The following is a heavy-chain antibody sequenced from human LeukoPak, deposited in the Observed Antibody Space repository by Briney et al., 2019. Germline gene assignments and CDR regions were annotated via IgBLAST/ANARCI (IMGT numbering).Heavy chain of an antibody. J-gene: IGHJ4*02. Sequence: PSETLSLTCTVSGGSISSYYWSWIRQPPGKGLEWIGYIYYSGSTNYNPSLKSRVTISVDTSKNQFSLKLSSVTAADTAVYYCARVGAAAGSYYLDYWGQGTLVTVSS. D-gene: IGHD6-13*01. CDR1: GGSISSYY. CDR3: ARVGAAAGSYYLDY. CDR2: IYYSGST. V-gene: IGHV4-59*01.